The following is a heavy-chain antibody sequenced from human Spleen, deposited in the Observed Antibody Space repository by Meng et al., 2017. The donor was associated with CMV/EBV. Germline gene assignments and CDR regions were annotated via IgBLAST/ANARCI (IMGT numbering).Heavy chain of an antibody. CDR1: GASITSGPYC. Sequence: SETLSLTCIVSGASITSGPYCWTWIRQHPGKGLEWFASIYNHGNIHYNPSLKSRIGISIGTSQNQFSLRLTSLTAADTAVYYCARDRTTYNFPYALDVWGQGTTVTVSS. CDR3: ARDRTTYNFPYALDV. J-gene: IGHJ6*02. V-gene: IGHV4-31*02. CDR2: IYNHGNI. D-gene: IGHD5-24*01.